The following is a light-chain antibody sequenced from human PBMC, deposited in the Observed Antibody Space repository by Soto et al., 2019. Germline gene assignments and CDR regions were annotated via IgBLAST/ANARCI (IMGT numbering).Light chain of an antibody. Sequence: DIQMTQSPSSLSASIGDRVTIICRASEGINNHLVWFQQKPGKAPKSLIYGATYLQSGVPSRFSGSEFGTEFSLTISSLQPEDIATYYCQQDQRYPPSFGGVTKVDIK. J-gene: IGKJ4*01. CDR2: GAT. CDR3: QQDQRYPPS. CDR1: EGINNH. V-gene: IGKV1-16*01.